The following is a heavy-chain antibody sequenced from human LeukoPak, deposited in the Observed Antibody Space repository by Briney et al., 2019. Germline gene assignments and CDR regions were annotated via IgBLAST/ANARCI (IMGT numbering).Heavy chain of an antibody. CDR2: INSNGGRT. CDR3: ATDGGGYGGNTDY. J-gene: IGHJ4*02. Sequence: GRSLRLSCSASGFTFSSNGIHWVRQAPGKGLEYVSIINSNGGRTNKEDPVKGRFTISRENSKNTLYPQMNSLRAEDTAVYYCATDGGGYGGNTDYWGQGTLVTVSS. D-gene: IGHD4-23*01. V-gene: IGHV3-64*04. CDR1: GFTFSSNG.